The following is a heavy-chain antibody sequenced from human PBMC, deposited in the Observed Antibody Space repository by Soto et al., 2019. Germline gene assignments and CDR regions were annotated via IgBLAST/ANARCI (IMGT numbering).Heavy chain of an antibody. D-gene: IGHD3-22*01. CDR2: IYPGDSDT. Sequence: PGESLKISCKGSGYSFTSYWIGWVRQMPGKGLEWMGIIYPGDSDTRYSPSFQGQVTISADKSISTAYLQWSSLKASDTAMYYCARHFRYYYDSSGPDRNYYYGMDVWGQGTTVTVSS. CDR3: ARHFRYYYDSSGPDRNYYYGMDV. J-gene: IGHJ6*02. V-gene: IGHV5-51*01. CDR1: GYSFTSYW.